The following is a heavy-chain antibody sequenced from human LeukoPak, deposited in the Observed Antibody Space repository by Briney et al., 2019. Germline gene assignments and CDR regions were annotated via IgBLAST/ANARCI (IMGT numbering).Heavy chain of an antibody. CDR3: ARVAGSSLSRARFDY. CDR1: GFTFTNYA. V-gene: IGHV3-23*01. D-gene: IGHD6-6*01. Sequence: GGSLRLSCAASGFTFTNYAVNWVRQAPGKGLEWVSAISGDGTFIYYTESAKGRFTISRDNSMSTVYLQMNSLRAEDTAIYYCARVAGSSLSRARFDYWGPGTLVTASS. J-gene: IGHJ4*02. CDR2: ISGDGTFI.